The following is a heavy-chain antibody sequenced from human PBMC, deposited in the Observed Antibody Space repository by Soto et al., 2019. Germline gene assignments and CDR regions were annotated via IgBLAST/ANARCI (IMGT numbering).Heavy chain of an antibody. CDR2: IYYSGST. Sequence: QVQLQESGPGLVKPSQTLSLTCTVSGGSISSDGYYWSWIRQHPGKGLEWIGYIYYSGSTYYNPSLNSRASKSLDMSKNQFSLNLISVAAADTAIYYCARTAMTTGGHDAFDIWGQGTMVTVSS. CDR1: GGSISSDGYY. CDR3: ARTAMTTGGHDAFDI. J-gene: IGHJ3*02. V-gene: IGHV4-31*03. D-gene: IGHD4-4*01.